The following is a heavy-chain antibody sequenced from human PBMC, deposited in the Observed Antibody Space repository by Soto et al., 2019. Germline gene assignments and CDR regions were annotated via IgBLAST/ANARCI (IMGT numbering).Heavy chain of an antibody. D-gene: IGHD5-18*01. Sequence: SETLSLTCTVSGGSISSYYWSWIRQPPGKGLEWIGYIYYSGSTNYNPSLKIGVSFSVNTSKNLFSLKLVSLPAADTAVYYCGRRYGSCFDYGGQGTLVTVSS. J-gene: IGHJ4*02. CDR2: IYYSGST. CDR3: GRRYGSCFDY. V-gene: IGHV4-59*08. CDR1: GGSISSYY.